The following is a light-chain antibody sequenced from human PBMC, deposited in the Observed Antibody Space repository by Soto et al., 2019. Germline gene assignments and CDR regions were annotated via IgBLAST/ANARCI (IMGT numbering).Light chain of an antibody. CDR3: QQYDTSPIT. CDR1: QFISSRN. J-gene: IGKJ5*01. V-gene: IGKV3-20*01. Sequence: EIVLTQSPGTLSLSPGESATLLCRASQFISSRNLAWYQQRPGQAPRLFIYGASTRATGIPDRFSGSGSGTDFTLSITPLEPEDFAVYFCQQYDTSPITFGHGTRLDIK. CDR2: GAS.